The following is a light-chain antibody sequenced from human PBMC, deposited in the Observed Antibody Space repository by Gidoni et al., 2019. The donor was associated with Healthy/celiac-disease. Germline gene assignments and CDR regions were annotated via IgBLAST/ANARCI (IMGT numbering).Light chain of an antibody. Sequence: DIQMTQSPSTLSASVGDRVTITCRASQSISSWLAWYQQKPGKAPKLLIYKASSLESGVPSRFSGSGSGTEFTLTISSLQPDDFATYYCQQYNSYSPTFXHXSKVEIK. CDR1: QSISSW. J-gene: IGKJ1*01. V-gene: IGKV1-5*03. CDR2: KAS. CDR3: QQYNSYSPT.